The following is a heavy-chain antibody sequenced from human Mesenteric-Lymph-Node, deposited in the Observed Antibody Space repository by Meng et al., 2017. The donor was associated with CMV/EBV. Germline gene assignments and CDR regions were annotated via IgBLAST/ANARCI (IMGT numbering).Heavy chain of an antibody. J-gene: IGHJ6*02. CDR1: GFTFSSVG. CDR3: AKDQVVPAYFGMDV. Sequence: GGSLRLSCAASGFTFSSVGMHWVRQAPGKGLEWVTFIRYDGNKQYYADSVKGRFTISRDNSKNMVYLEMNSLRPEDTAVYYCAKDQVVPAYFGMDVWGQGTTVTVSS. D-gene: IGHD2-2*01. CDR2: IRYDGNKQ. V-gene: IGHV3-30*02.